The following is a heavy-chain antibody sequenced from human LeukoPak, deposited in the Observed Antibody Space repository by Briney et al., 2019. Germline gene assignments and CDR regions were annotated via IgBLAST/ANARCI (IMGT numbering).Heavy chain of an antibody. J-gene: IGHJ4*02. CDR1: VYTFTAYY. D-gene: IGHD2-2*02. CDR2: INPNSGGT. CDR3: ARGVGYCSSTSCYSEPFDY. V-gene: IGHV1-2*02. Sequence: ASVKVSCKASVYTFTAYYMHWVQQAPGQGLEWMGWINPNSGGTNYAQKFQGRITMTRDTSISTAYMELSRLRSDDTAVYYCARGVGYCSSTSCYSEPFDYWGQGTLVTVSS.